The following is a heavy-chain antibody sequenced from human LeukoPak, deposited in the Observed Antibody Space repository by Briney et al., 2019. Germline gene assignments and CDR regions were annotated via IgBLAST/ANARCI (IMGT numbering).Heavy chain of an antibody. CDR1: GFTVIYNF. CDR2: IYSGGST. D-gene: IGHD1-26*01. J-gene: IGHJ5*02. V-gene: IGHV3-66*01. CDR3: ARVKVGITYWFDP. Sequence: GGSLRLSCAASGFTVIYNFMSWVRQAPGKGLEGVSVIYSGGSTYYADSVKGRFTISRDNSKNTVYLQMNSLRVDDTAVYYCARVKVGITYWFDPWGQGTLVTVSS.